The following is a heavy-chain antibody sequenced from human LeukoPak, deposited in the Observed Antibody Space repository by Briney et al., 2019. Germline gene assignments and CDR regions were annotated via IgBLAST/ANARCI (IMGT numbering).Heavy chain of an antibody. CDR1: GFTFSSYA. D-gene: IGHD1-26*01. J-gene: IGHJ3*02. V-gene: IGHV3-23*01. CDR2: ISGSGDST. CDR3: ARARGAPVGAFGI. Sequence: GGSLRLSCAASGFTFSSYATSWVRQAPGKGLEWVSAISGSGDSTYYADSVKGRFTISRDNAKNSLYLQMTSLRAEDTSVYYCARARGAPVGAFGIWGQGTMVTVSS.